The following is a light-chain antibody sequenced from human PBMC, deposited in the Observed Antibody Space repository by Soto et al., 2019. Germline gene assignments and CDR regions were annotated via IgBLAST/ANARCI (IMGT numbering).Light chain of an antibody. CDR3: QQSYTTLFT. Sequence: DIQMTQSPSSLSASVGDRVTITCRASQSISNYLNWYQQKPGKAPKLLIYAASSLQSGVPSRFSSSGSWTAFTLTLRSLHPEDFASYSSQQSYTTLFTFGPGTNVDI. V-gene: IGKV1-39*01. CDR1: QSISNY. CDR2: AAS. J-gene: IGKJ3*01.